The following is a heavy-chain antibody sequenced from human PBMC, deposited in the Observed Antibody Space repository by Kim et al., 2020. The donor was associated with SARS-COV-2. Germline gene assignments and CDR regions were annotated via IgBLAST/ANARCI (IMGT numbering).Heavy chain of an antibody. D-gene: IGHD2-8*01. Sequence: GGSLRLSCSASGFTFRNYWMHWVRQAPGKGLVWLSRLNPDGSGTTYAGSVEGRFTISRDNAENTLYLQMNSLGADDTALYYCARTGYCTTTHCPVDTPGAFDIWGQGTLVTVSS. CDR3: ARTGYCTTTHCPVDTPGAFDI. CDR2: LNPDGSGT. CDR1: GFTFRNYW. J-gene: IGHJ3*02. V-gene: IGHV3-74*01.